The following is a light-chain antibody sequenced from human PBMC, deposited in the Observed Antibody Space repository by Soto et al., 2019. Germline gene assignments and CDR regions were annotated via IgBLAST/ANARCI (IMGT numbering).Light chain of an antibody. V-gene: IGKV1-9*01. Sequence: DIQLTQSPSFLSASVGDRVTITCRASQDVSRYLAWYQKKPGKAPNLLIYAASTLRSGVPSRFSGSGSETEVTLTISSLQPEDVPTYYCQQLNSYVFAFGPGTKVDIK. J-gene: IGKJ3*01. CDR3: QQLNSYVFA. CDR2: AAS. CDR1: QDVSRY.